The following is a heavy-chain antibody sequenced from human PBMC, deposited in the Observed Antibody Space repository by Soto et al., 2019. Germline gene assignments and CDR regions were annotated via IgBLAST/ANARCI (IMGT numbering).Heavy chain of an antibody. Sequence: ASVKVSCKASGYTFTYYHVHWVRQAPGQGLEWMGIINPNGGDTTYAQRFQGRVTMTRDTSTSTVYMEMDSLRPDDTATYYCVKSVLTSYSGVNHCFDPWGQGTPVTVSS. CDR2: INPNGGDT. CDR3: VKSVLTSYSGVNHCFDP. CDR1: GYTFTYYH. D-gene: IGHD3-9*01. V-gene: IGHV1-46*01. J-gene: IGHJ5*02.